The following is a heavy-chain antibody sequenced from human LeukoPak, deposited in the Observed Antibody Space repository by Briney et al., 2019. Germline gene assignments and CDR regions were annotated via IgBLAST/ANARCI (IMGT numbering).Heavy chain of an antibody. CDR2: INPNSGGT. V-gene: IGHV1-2*02. Sequence: ASVKVSCKASGYTFTGYYMHWVRQAPGQGLEWMGWINPNSGGTNYAQKFQGRVTMTRDTSISTAYMELSRLRSDDTAVYYCARDQWRVTHFDYWGQGTLVTVSS. J-gene: IGHJ4*02. D-gene: IGHD6-19*01. CDR1: GYTFTGYY. CDR3: ARDQWRVTHFDY.